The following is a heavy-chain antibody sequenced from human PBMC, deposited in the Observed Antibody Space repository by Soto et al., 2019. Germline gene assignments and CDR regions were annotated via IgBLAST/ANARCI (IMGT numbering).Heavy chain of an antibody. J-gene: IGHJ1*01. CDR1: GFTFSSYG. CDR2: IWYDGSNE. CDR3: ARDFHAAPDLEYSQH. V-gene: IGHV3-33*01. D-gene: IGHD6-13*01. Sequence: QVQLVESGGGVVQPGRSLRLSCAASGFTFSSYGMHWVRQAPGKGLEWLAVIWYDGSNEYYADSVTGRFTITRDNSKNTLYLQMNSLRAEDTAVYYRARDFHAAPDLEYSQHWGQGTLVTVSS.